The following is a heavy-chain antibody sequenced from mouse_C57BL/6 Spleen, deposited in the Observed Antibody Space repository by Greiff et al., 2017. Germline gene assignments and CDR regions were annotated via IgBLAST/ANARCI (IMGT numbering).Heavy chain of an antibody. CDR2: ISDGGSYT. CDR1: GFTFSSYA. CDR3: ARETSWYFYY. Sequence: EVKVVESGGGLVKPGGSLKLSCAASGFTFSSYAMSWVRQTPEKRLEWVATISDGGSYTYSPDNVKGRFPISRDNAKNNLYLQMSHLSSEDTSMYYCARETSWYFYYWGQGTTLTVSS. J-gene: IGHJ2*01. V-gene: IGHV5-4*01.